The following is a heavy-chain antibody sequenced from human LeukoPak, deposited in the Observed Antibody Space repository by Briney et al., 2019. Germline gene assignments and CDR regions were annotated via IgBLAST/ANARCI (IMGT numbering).Heavy chain of an antibody. J-gene: IGHJ4*02. D-gene: IGHD2-15*01. CDR3: ARVSQTPGGRGYFDY. CDR2: ISSSSSTI. V-gene: IGHV3-48*01. CDR1: GFTFSSYS. Sequence: GGSLRLSCAASGFTFSSYSMNWVRQAPGKGLEWVSYISSSSSTIYYAGSVKGRFTISRDNAKSSLYLQMNSLRTEDTAVYYCARVSQTPGGRGYFDYWGQGTLVTVSS.